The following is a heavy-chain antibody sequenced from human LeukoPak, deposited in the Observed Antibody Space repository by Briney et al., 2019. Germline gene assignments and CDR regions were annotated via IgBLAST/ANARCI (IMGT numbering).Heavy chain of an antibody. J-gene: IGHJ4*02. D-gene: IGHD3-10*01. CDR2: TYYRSKWYT. V-gene: IGHV6-1*01. Sequence: SQTLSLTCAISGDSVSSNSAAWIWIRQSPSKGLEWLGRTYYRSKWYTEYAVSVKSRITINPDTSKNQFSLQLSSVNPEDTAVYYCARLGSGSNYWGQGTLVTVSS. CDR1: GDSVSSNSAA. CDR3: ARLGSGSNY.